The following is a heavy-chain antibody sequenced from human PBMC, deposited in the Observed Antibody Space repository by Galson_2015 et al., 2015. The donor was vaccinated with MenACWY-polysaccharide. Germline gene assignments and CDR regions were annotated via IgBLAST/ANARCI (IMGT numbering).Heavy chain of an antibody. CDR1: GFTFNTYA. J-gene: IGHJ4*02. V-gene: IGHV3-23*01. Sequence: SLRLSCAASGFTFNTYAMSWVRQAPGRGLEWVSSISASGSSTYYVDSVKGRFTISRDNSKNTLYLQMNSLGAEDTAIYYCAKDRRGNYVADLDYWGQGTLVTVSS. D-gene: IGHD4-23*01. CDR3: AKDRRGNYVADLDY. CDR2: ISASGSST.